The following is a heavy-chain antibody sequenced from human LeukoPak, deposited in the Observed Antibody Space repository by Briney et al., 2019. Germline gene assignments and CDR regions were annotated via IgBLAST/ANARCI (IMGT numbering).Heavy chain of an antibody. J-gene: IGHJ4*02. V-gene: IGHV4-31*03. CDR3: ARGTLYGDPYYFDY. CDR1: GGSISSGGYY. D-gene: IGHD4-17*01. Sequence: SETLSLTCTVSGGSISSGGYYWSWIRQHPGKGLEWIGYIYYSGSTYYNPSLKSRVSISVDTSKNQFSLKLSSVTAADTAVYYCARGTLYGDPYYFDYWGQGTLVTVSS. CDR2: IYYSGST.